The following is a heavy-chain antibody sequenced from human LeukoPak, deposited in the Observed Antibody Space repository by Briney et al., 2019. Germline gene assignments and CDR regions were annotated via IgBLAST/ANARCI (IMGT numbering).Heavy chain of an antibody. CDR1: GFTFDDYG. D-gene: IGHD3-3*01. CDR2: INWNGGST. V-gene: IGHV3-20*01. CDR3: ARTPPYDFWSGYPPDYYMDV. Sequence: PGGSLRLSCAASGFTFDDYGMSWVRQAPGKGLEWVSGINWNGGSTGYADSVKGRFTISRDNAKNSLYLQMNSLRAEDTALYHCARTPPYDFWSGYPPDYYMDVWGKGTTVTVSS. J-gene: IGHJ6*03.